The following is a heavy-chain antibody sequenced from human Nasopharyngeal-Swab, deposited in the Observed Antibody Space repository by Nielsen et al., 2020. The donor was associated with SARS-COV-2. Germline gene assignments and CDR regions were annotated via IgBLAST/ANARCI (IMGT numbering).Heavy chain of an antibody. CDR1: GFTFSSYW. J-gene: IGHJ3*02. CDR3: ARPGSSGSYDAFDI. V-gene: IGHV3-74*01. CDR2: INSDGGST. Sequence: GESLKISCAASGFTFSSYWMHWVRQALGKGLVWVSRINSDGGSTRDADSVKGRFTISRDNAKNTLYLQMNSLRAEDTAVYYCARPGSSGSYDAFDIWGQGTMVTVSS. D-gene: IGHD6-19*01.